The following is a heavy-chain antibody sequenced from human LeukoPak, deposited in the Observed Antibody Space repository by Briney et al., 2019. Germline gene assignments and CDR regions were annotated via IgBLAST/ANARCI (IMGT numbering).Heavy chain of an antibody. CDR2: ISTNEITT. CDR1: GFTFSSSA. J-gene: IGHJ6*02. CDR3: ARGAPHCSKTSCYSYYYGMDV. V-gene: IGHV3-64*01. Sequence: GGSLRLSCAASGFTFSSSAMHWVRQAPGKGLEYVSTISTNEITTYYANSVKGRFTISRDNSKNTLYLQMGRLSAEDMAVYYWARGAPHCSKTSCYSYYYGMDVWGQGTTVTVSS. D-gene: IGHD2-2*01.